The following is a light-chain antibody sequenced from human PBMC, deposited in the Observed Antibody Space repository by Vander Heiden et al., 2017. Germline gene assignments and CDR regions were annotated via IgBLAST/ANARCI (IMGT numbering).Light chain of an antibody. CDR2: DDS. CDR1: NIGRKS. Sequence: SYALTQPPPVSVAPGQTARITCGGNNIGRKSVHWYQQKPGQAPVQVVYDDSDRPPGILQRFSGANSGNTATLTISRVEAGDEADYYCQVWDSSSVPRGVFGGGTKLTVL. V-gene: IGLV3-21*02. J-gene: IGLJ2*01. CDR3: QVWDSSSVPRGV.